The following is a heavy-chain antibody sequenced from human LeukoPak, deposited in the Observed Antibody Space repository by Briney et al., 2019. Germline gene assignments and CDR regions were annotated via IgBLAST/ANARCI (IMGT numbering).Heavy chain of an antibody. CDR2: ISWNSGSI. Sequence: GRSLRLSCAASGFTFDDYAMHWVRQAPGKGLESVSGISWNSGSIGYADSVKGRFTISRDNAKNSLYLQMNSLRAEDTALYYCAKEDYYYYGMDVWGQGTTVTVSS. V-gene: IGHV3-9*01. CDR1: GFTFDDYA. J-gene: IGHJ6*02. CDR3: AKEDYYYYGMDV.